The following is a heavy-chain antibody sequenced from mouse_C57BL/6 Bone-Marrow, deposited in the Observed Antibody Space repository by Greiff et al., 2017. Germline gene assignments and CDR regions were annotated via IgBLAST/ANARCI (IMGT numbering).Heavy chain of an antibody. CDR2: ISSGGSYT. J-gene: IGHJ3*01. V-gene: IGHV5-6*01. Sequence: DVQLQESGGDLVKPGGSLQLSCAASGFTFSSYGMSWVRQTPDKRLEWVATISSGGSYTYYPDSVKGRFTNSRDNAKNTLYLQMSSLKSEDTAMYYGARRAYWGQGTRVTVSA. CDR3: ARRAY. CDR1: GFTFSSYG.